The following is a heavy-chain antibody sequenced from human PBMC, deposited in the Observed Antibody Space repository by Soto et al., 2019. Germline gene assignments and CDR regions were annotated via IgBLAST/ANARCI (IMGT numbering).Heavy chain of an antibody. CDR2: MNPNSGNT. CDR1: GYTFTSYD. CDR3: ARVLRYFDWSSYGMDV. V-gene: IGHV1-8*01. D-gene: IGHD3-9*01. Sequence: GASVKVSCKASGYTFTSYDISWVRQATGQGLEWMGWMNPNSGNTGYAQKFQGRVTMTRNTSISTAYMELSSLRSEDTAVYYCARVLRYFDWSSYGMDVWGQGTTVTVSS. J-gene: IGHJ6*02.